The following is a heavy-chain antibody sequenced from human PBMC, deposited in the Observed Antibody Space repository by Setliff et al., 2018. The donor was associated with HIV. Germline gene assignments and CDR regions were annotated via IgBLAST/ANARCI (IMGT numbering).Heavy chain of an antibody. D-gene: IGHD2-2*01. J-gene: IGHJ3*01. CDR3: ARLPSAAMWGGSAFDL. V-gene: IGHV1-3*01. CDR1: GYTFTNYP. CDR2: INAGNGNT. Sequence: ASVKVSCKASGYTFTNYPIHWVRQAPGQRLEWMGWINAGNGNTKYLQRFQGRVTITRDTSASTVYMDLSSLRSEDTAVYFCARLPSAAMWGGSAFDLWGQGTMVT.